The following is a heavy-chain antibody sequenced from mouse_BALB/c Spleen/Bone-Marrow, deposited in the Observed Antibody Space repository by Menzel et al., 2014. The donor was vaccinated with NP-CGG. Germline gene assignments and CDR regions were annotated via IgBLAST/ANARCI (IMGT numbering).Heavy chain of an antibody. Sequence: QLKQSGAELVKPGASVKLSCTASGFNIKDTYMHWVKQRPEQGLEWIGRIDPANGNTKYDPKFQGKATITADTSSNTAYLQLSSLTSEDTAVYYCARWEYYAMDYWGQGTSVTVSS. CDR2: IDPANGNT. V-gene: IGHV14-3*02. CDR3: ARWEYYAMDY. J-gene: IGHJ4*01. D-gene: IGHD4-1*01. CDR1: GFNIKDTY.